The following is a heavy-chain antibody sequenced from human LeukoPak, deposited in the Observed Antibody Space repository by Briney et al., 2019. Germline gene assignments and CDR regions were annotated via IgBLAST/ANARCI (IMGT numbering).Heavy chain of an antibody. CDR3: ARGPLTGPTYYYYYYGMDV. V-gene: IGHV4-34*01. CDR2: INHSGST. D-gene: IGHD1-14*01. CDR1: GGSFSGYY. J-gene: IGHJ6*02. Sequence: SETLSLTCAVYGGSFSGYYWSWIRQPPGKGLEWIGEINHSGSTNYNPSLKSRVTISVDTSKNQFSLKLSFVTAADTAVYYCARGPLTGPTYYYYYYGMDVWGQGTTVTVSS.